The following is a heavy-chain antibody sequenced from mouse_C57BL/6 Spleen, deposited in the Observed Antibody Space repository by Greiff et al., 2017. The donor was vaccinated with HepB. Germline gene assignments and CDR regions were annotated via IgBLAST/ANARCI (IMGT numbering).Heavy chain of an antibody. J-gene: IGHJ4*01. V-gene: IGHV5-6*02. CDR2: ISSGGSYT. CDR1: GFTFSSYG. Sequence: EVKLVESGGDLVKPGGSLKLSCAASGFTFSSYGMSWVRQTPDKRLEWVATISSGGSYTYYPDSVKGRFTISRDNAKNTLYLQMSSLKSEDTAMYYCARQGGLGDAMDYWGQGTSVTVSS. CDR3: ARQGGLGDAMDY.